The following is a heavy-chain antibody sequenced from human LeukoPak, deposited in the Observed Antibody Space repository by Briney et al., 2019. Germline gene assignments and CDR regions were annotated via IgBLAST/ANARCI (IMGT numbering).Heavy chain of an antibody. D-gene: IGHD5-24*01. Sequence: GGSLRLSCAASGFTFDDYAMHWVRQAPGKGLEWVSGISWNSGSIGYADSVKGRFTISRDNAKNSLYLQMNSLRAEDTALYYCAKGGDGYNSYNWFDPWGQGTLVTVSS. V-gene: IGHV3-9*01. CDR3: AKGGDGYNSYNWFDP. J-gene: IGHJ5*02. CDR2: ISWNSGSI. CDR1: GFTFDDYA.